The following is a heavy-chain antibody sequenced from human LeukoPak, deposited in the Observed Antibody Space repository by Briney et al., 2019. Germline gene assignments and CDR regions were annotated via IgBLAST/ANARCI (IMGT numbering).Heavy chain of an antibody. V-gene: IGHV4-34*01. CDR3: ARAKTYGSGPFDY. D-gene: IGHD3-10*01. CDR1: GGSFSGYY. Sequence: SETLSLTCAVYGGSFSGYYWSWIRQPPGKGLEWIGEINHSGSTNYNPSLKSRVTISVDTSKNQFSLKLSSVTAADTAVYYCARAKTYGSGPFDYWGQGTLVTVSS. J-gene: IGHJ4*02. CDR2: INHSGST.